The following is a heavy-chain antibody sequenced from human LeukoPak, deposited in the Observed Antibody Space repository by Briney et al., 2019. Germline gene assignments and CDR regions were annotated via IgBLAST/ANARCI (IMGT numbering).Heavy chain of an antibody. CDR1: GFTFSSYD. CDR2: ITTSGSTR. V-gene: IGHV3-48*03. J-gene: IGHJ1*01. Sequence: GGSLRLSCAASGFTFSSYDMNWVRQAPGKGLEWVSYITTSGSTRYYADSVRGRFTISRDNAKKSLHLQMNSLRDEDTAFYYCARGANSGWYAEYFQHWGQGTLVTVSS. CDR3: ARGANSGWYAEYFQH. D-gene: IGHD6-19*01.